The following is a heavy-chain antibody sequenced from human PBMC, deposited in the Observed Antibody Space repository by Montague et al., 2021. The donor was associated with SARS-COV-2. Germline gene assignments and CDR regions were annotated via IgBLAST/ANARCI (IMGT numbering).Heavy chain of an antibody. Sequence: SETLSLTCTVSGGSITSSAYFWSWIRQSPGKGLEWIGTIYYSGNTYSNPSLKSRLTISMDTSKSQVSLKINSVTAADTAVYFCASLGSPAYCGGDCYLRHYGTDVWGQGTRVTVSS. CDR1: GGSITSSAYF. D-gene: IGHD2-21*02. CDR2: IYYSGNT. V-gene: IGHV4-39*01. CDR3: ASLGSPAYCGGDCYLRHYGTDV. J-gene: IGHJ6*02.